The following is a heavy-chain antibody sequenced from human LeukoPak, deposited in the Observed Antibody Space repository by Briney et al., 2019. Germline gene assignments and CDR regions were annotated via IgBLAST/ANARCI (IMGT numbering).Heavy chain of an antibody. CDR2: IYYSGST. CDR1: SGSFSSYY. V-gene: IGHV4-59*08. CDR3: ARNRGYSYGYPFDY. J-gene: IGHJ4*02. D-gene: IGHD5-18*01. Sequence: SETLSLTCAVYSGSFSSYYWSWIRQPPGKGLEWIGYIYYSGSTNYNPSLKSRVTISVDTSKNQFSLKLSSVTAADTAVYYCARNRGYSYGYPFDYWGQGTLVTVSS.